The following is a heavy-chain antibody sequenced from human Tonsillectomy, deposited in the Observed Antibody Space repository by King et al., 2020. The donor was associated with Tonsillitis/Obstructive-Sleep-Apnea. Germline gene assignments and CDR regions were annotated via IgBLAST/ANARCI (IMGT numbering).Heavy chain of an antibody. Sequence: QLVQSGAEVKKPGESLKISCKGSGYSFTSYWIGWVRQMPGKGLEWRGIIYPGDSDTRYSPSFQGQVTISADKSISTAYLQWSSLKASDTAMYYCASHEDTSGYYGAFDIWGQGTMVTVSS. J-gene: IGHJ3*02. D-gene: IGHD3-22*01. V-gene: IGHV5-51*01. CDR2: IYPGDSDT. CDR1: GYSFTSYW. CDR3: ASHEDTSGYYGAFDI.